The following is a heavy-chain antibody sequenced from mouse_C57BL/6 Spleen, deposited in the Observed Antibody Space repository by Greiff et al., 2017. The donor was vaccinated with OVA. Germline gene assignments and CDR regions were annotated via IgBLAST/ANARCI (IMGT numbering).Heavy chain of an antibody. CDR1: GYTFTGYW. V-gene: IGHV1-53*01. CDR3: AREDYYGSSDY. J-gene: IGHJ2*01. CDR2: INPSNGGT. D-gene: IGHD1-1*01. Sequence: KAGAGGGRRGAAGERAGRSGGYTFTGYWMHWVKQRPGQGLEWIGNINPSNGGTNYNEKFKSKATLTVDKSSSTAYMQLSSLTSEDSAVYYCAREDYYGSSDYWGQGTTLTVSS.